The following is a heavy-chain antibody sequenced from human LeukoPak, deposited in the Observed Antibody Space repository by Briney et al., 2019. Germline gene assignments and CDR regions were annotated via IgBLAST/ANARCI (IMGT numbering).Heavy chain of an antibody. D-gene: IGHD6-6*01. CDR1: GYTFTSYG. CDR2: INPNSGGT. CDR3: ARESSIAARLLWY. Sequence: GASVKVSCKASGYTFTSYGISWVRQAPGQGLEWMGWINPNSGGTNYAQKFQGRVTMTRDTSISTAYMELSRLRSDDTAVYYCARESSIAARLLWYWGQGTLVTVSS. J-gene: IGHJ4*02. V-gene: IGHV1-2*02.